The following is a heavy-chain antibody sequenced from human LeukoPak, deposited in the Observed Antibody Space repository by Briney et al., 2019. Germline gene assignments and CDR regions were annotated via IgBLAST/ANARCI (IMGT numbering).Heavy chain of an antibody. Sequence: ASVKVSCKASGYTFTGHYIHWVRQAPGQGLEWMGRINPNSGGTKSAENFQGRVTMTRDTSISTAYMELSNLRSDDTAVYYCARDFTVVTAFDYWGQGTLVTVSS. V-gene: IGHV1-2*02. J-gene: IGHJ4*02. D-gene: IGHD4-23*01. CDR2: INPNSGGT. CDR3: ARDFTVVTAFDY. CDR1: GYTFTGHY.